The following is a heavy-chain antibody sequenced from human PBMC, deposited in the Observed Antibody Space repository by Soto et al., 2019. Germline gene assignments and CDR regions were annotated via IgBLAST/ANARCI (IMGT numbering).Heavy chain of an antibody. Sequence: QVQLQESGPGLVKPSQTLSLTCTVSGGSISSGGYYWSWIRQHPGKGLEWIGYIYYSGSTYYNPSLKSRVTRSVDTSKNQSSLQLSSVTAADTAVYYCAREGGIVGATAADYWGQGTLVTVSS. J-gene: IGHJ4*02. CDR1: GGSISSGGYY. CDR2: IYYSGST. V-gene: IGHV4-31*03. D-gene: IGHD1-26*01. CDR3: AREGGIVGATAADY.